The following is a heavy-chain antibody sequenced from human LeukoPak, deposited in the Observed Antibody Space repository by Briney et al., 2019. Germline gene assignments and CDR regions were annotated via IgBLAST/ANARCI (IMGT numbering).Heavy chain of an antibody. J-gene: IGHJ3*02. CDR2: IRYDGSNK. Sequence: GGSLRLSCAASGFTFSSYVMHWVREAPGKGLQWLAFIRYDGSNKYYADSVKCRFTTSRDNSKNTLYLQMNSLRAEDTAVYYCAKDLDGWTKAFDIWGQGTMVTVSS. V-gene: IGHV3-30*02. CDR3: AKDLDGWTKAFDI. D-gene: IGHD6-19*01. CDR1: GFTFSSYV.